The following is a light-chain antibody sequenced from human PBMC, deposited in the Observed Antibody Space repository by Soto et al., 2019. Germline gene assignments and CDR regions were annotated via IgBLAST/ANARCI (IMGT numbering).Light chain of an antibody. CDR2: EVS. Sequence: QSALTQPASVSGSPGQSITISCTGTSSDVGGYNYVSWYQQHPGKAPKLMIYEVSNRPSGVSNRSSGSKSGNTASLTISGLQAEDEADYYCSSYTSSSLVFGGGTKVTVL. J-gene: IGLJ3*02. CDR1: SSDVGGYNY. CDR3: SSYTSSSLV. V-gene: IGLV2-14*01.